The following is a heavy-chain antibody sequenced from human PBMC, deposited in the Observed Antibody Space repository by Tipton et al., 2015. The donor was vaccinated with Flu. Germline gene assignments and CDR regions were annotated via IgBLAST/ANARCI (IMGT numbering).Heavy chain of an antibody. J-gene: IGHJ4*02. D-gene: IGHD4-23*01. V-gene: IGHV3-23*01. CDR3: AKDQRPVVVTHLNY. Sequence: SLRLSCAASGFTFSSYAMSWVRQAPGKGLEWVSAISGSGGSTYYADSVKGRFTISRDNSKNTLYLQMNSLRAEDTAVYYCAKDQRPVVVTHLNYWGQGTLVTVSS. CDR1: GFTFSSYA. CDR2: ISGSGGST.